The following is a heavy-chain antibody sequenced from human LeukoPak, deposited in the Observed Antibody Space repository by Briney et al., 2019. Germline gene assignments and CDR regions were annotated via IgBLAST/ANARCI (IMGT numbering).Heavy chain of an antibody. Sequence: ASVKVSCKASGYTFTGYYMHWVRQAPGQGLEWMGWINPNSGGTNYAQKFQGRVTMTRDTSISTAYMELSRLRSDDTAVYYCAREYYYDSSGYFDYWGQGTLVTVSS. V-gene: IGHV1-2*02. CDR3: AREYYYDSSGYFDY. CDR1: GYTFTGYY. J-gene: IGHJ4*02. D-gene: IGHD3-22*01. CDR2: INPNSGGT.